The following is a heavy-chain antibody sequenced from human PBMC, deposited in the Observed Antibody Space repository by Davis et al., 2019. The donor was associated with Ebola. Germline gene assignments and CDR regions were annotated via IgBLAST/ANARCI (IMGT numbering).Heavy chain of an antibody. Sequence: GESLKISCAASGFTFTAAWMSWVRQAPGKGLEWVSYISNSGSTKYYADSVKGRFTISRDNAKNSLYLQMNSLRGEDTAVYYCARAPKYTGYDFPYYFDYWGQGTLVTVSS. D-gene: IGHD5-12*01. V-gene: IGHV3-11*04. CDR2: ISNSGSTK. CDR3: ARAPKYTGYDFPYYFDY. J-gene: IGHJ4*02. CDR1: GFTFTAAW.